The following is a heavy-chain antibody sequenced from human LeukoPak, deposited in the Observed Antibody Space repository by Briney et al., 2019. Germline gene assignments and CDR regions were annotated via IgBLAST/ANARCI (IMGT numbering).Heavy chain of an antibody. CDR2: IWYDGSNK. D-gene: IGHD5-18*01. Sequence: GGSLRLSCEASGFTFSAYALTWVRQAPGKGLEWVAVIWYDGSNKYYADSVKGRFTISRDNSKNTLYLQMNSLRAEDTAVYYCARDRDTAMASFDYWGQGTLVTVSS. V-gene: IGHV3-33*07. CDR3: ARDRDTAMASFDY. J-gene: IGHJ4*02. CDR1: GFTFSAYA.